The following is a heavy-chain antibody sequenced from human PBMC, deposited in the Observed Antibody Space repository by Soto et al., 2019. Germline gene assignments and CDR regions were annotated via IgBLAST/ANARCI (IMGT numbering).Heavy chain of an antibody. V-gene: IGHV3-15*07. CDR2: IKSKTDGGTT. D-gene: IGHD2-15*01. CDR1: GFTFSNAW. CDR3: TTGPPNCSGGSCYGVFDY. J-gene: IGHJ4*02. Sequence: GGSLRLSCAASGFTFSNAWMNWVRQAPGKGLEWVGRIKSKTDGGTTDYAAPVKGRFTISRDDSKNTLYLQMNSLKTEDTAVYYCTTGPPNCSGGSCYGVFDYWGQGTLVTVSS.